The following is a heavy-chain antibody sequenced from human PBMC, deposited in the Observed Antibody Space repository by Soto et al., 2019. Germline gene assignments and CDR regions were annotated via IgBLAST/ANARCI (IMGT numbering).Heavy chain of an antibody. D-gene: IGHD6-13*01. CDR1: GFTFSSYA. CDR3: AKERWAAAGTPTLDY. Sequence: EVQLLESGGGLVQPGGSLRLSCAASGFTFSSYAMSWVRQAPGKGLEWVSAISGGTSSTYYADSVKGRFTISRDNSKNTLYLQTINLRAEDTAVYYCAKERWAAAGTPTLDYWGQGTLVTVSS. J-gene: IGHJ4*02. CDR2: ISGGTSST. V-gene: IGHV3-23*01.